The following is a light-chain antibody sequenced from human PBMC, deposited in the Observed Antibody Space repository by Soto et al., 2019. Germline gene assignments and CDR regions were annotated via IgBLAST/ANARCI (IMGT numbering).Light chain of an antibody. J-gene: IGKJ3*01. Sequence: EIVLTQSPGTPSLSPGERATLACRASQSVSSSYLAWYQQKPGQAPRLLISGISSRATGIQDRFAGSGSVTDFALTISRLEPIAFAVYYCQQYGSSRFTFGGGTKVYSK. V-gene: IGKV3-20*01. CDR2: GIS. CDR1: QSVSSSY. CDR3: QQYGSSRFT.